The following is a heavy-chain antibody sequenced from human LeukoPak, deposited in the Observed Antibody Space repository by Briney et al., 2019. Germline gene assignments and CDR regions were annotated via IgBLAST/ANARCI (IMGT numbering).Heavy chain of an antibody. D-gene: IGHD4-17*01. Sequence: SGGSLRLPCAASGFTFSNYAMSWVRQAPGKGLEWVSNISGSGGNTQYADSVKGRFTISRDNSKNTLYMKMNSLRAEDTAIYYCAKYGDYWGDYWGQGTLVTVSS. CDR1: GFTFSNYA. V-gene: IGHV3-23*01. CDR3: AKYGDYWGDY. J-gene: IGHJ4*02. CDR2: ISGSGGNT.